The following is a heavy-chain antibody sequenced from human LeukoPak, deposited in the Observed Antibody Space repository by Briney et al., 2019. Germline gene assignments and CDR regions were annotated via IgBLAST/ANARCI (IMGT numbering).Heavy chain of an antibody. Sequence: SETLSLTCTVSGGSISSSSYYWGWIRQPPGKGLEWIGSIYYSGSTYYNPSLKSRVTISVDTSKNQFSLKLSSVTAADTAVYYCASTSYDSSGYYYVGDAFDIWGQGTMVTVSS. J-gene: IGHJ3*02. V-gene: IGHV4-39*01. D-gene: IGHD3-22*01. CDR3: ASTSYDSSGYYYVGDAFDI. CDR2: IYYSGST. CDR1: GGSISSSSYY.